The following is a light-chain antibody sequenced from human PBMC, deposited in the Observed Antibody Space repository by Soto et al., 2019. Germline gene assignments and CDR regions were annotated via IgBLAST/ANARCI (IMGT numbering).Light chain of an antibody. CDR2: DAS. Sequence: DIQMTQSPSALSASVGDRATITCRSSQSISSWLAWYQQKPGKAPKLLIYDASTLQSGAPSRYSGSGSGTEFTLTISNLQPDDFATYYCQQYESYSPWTLGQGTKVDIK. CDR1: QSISSW. CDR3: QQYESYSPWT. J-gene: IGKJ1*01. V-gene: IGKV1-5*01.